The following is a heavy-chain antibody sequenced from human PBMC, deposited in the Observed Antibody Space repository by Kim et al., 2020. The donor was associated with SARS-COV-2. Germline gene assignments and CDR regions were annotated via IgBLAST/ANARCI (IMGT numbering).Heavy chain of an antibody. Sequence: NYNPSLENRATISVDTSRNQFSQKLRSVTAEDTAVYYCARHDIIITFTFDIWGQGTMVTVSS. J-gene: IGHJ3*02. CDR3: ARHDIIITFTFDI. V-gene: IGHV4-61*07. D-gene: IGHD3-16*01.